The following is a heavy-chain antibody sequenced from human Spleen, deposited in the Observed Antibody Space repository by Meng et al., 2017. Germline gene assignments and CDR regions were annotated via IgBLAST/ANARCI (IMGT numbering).Heavy chain of an antibody. Sequence: QVQVLESGEDLVKPRRSLRCSCASSGFSFRDYYLVWIRQSQGKGLEWHSYISSRGDTQYSADSLMGRFTISRDNAENSLYLQMNSLRDEDTALYYCARGKQAGFGIWGQGTMVTVSS. J-gene: IGHJ3*02. CDR3: ARGKQAGFGI. V-gene: IGHV3-11*04. CDR1: GFSFRDYY. CDR2: ISSRGDTQ. D-gene: IGHD6-19*01.